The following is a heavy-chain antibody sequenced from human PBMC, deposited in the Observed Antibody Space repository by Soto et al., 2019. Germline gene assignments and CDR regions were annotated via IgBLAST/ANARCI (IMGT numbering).Heavy chain of an antibody. CDR2: INPSGGST. Sequence: VASVKVSCKASGYTFTSYYMHWVRQAPGQGLEWMGIINPSGGSTSYAQKFQGRVTMTRDTSTSTVYMELISLRVEDTAVYHCVRDAVTDYDWGRKFFDLWGRGTLVTVSS. CDR1: GYTFTSYY. CDR3: VRDAVTDYDWGRKFFDL. V-gene: IGHV1-46*01. D-gene: IGHD3-16*01. J-gene: IGHJ2*01.